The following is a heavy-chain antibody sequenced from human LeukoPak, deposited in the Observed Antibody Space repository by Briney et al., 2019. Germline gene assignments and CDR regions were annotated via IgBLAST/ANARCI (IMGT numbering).Heavy chain of an antibody. Sequence: GASVKVSCKVSGYTLTELSMHWVRQAPGKGLEWMGGFDPEDGETIYAQKFQGRVTMTEDTSTDTAYMELSSPRSEDTAVYYCATPAELVVVNAFDYWGQGTLVTVSS. D-gene: IGHD3-22*01. J-gene: IGHJ4*02. V-gene: IGHV1-24*01. CDR1: GYTLTELS. CDR2: FDPEDGET. CDR3: ATPAELVVVNAFDY.